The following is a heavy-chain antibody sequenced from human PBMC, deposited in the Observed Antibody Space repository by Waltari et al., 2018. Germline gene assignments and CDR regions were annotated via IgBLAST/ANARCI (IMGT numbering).Heavy chain of an antibody. J-gene: IGHJ2*01. V-gene: IGHV3-9*01. CDR2: VSWSGATV. Sequence: EVQLVESGGGLVQPGRSLRLSCAASGFAFYDSAMHWVRQVPGKGLEWVSVVSWSGATVGYADSVNGRFAISRDNAKNSLYLQMNSLRVEDTAFYYCAASRGVYWYFDFWGRGTLVSVSS. D-gene: IGHD3-16*01. CDR1: GFAFYDSA. CDR3: AASRGVYWYFDF.